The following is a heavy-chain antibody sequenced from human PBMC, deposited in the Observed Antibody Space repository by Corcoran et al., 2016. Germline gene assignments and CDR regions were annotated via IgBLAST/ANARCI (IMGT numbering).Heavy chain of an antibody. V-gene: IGHV5-51*01. CDR1: GYTFANYW. CDR3: ARHVSMDGGIRWLDP. Sequence: EVQLVQSGAEVKRPGESLKISCKGSGYTFANYWIGWVRQMPGKGPEWMGIIYPGGSDTRYSPSFQGQVTISADKSISTAYVQWSSLKASDTAMYYCARHVSMDGGIRWLDPWGQGTLVTVSS. D-gene: IGHD2-15*01. J-gene: IGHJ5*02. CDR2: IYPGGSDT.